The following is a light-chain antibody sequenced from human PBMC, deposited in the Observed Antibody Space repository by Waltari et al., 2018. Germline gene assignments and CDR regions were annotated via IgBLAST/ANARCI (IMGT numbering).Light chain of an antibody. Sequence: QSVLTQPPSVSGAPGQRVTISCTGSSSNIGARYDVHWYQQLPGTAPKLLIYGNSNRPSGVPDGCSGSKSGTSASLAITGLQAEDEADYYCQSYDNNLGGSRVFGGGTRLTVL. V-gene: IGLV1-40*01. CDR3: QSYDNNLGGSRV. J-gene: IGLJ3*02. CDR2: GNS. CDR1: SSNIGARYD.